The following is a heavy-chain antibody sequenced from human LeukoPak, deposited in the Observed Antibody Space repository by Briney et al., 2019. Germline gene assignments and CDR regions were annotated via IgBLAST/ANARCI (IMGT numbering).Heavy chain of an antibody. CDR2: INPNSGGT. Sequence: ATVKISCKVSGYTLTGYYMHWVRQAPGQGLEWMGRINPNSGGTNYAQTFQGRVTMTRDTSISTAYMELSRLRSDDTAVYYCARQDGKELHYWGQGTLVTVSS. CDR1: GYTLTGYY. J-gene: IGHJ4*02. D-gene: IGHD4-23*01. CDR3: ARQDGKELHY. V-gene: IGHV1-2*06.